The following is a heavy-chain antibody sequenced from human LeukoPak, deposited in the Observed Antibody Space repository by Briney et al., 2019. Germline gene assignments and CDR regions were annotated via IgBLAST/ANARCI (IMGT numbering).Heavy chain of an antibody. CDR1: GRSFNGHH. J-gene: IGHJ4*02. V-gene: IGHV4-34*01. Sequence: PSGTLSHTRDVYGRSFNGHHWSWIRHHPRKRLEWIGEINHSGSTNYNPSLKSRVTISVDTSKNQFSLKLSSVTAADTAVYYCARAGWFGEFSTDYWGQGTLVTVSS. D-gene: IGHD3-10*01. CDR2: INHSGST. CDR3: ARAGWFGEFSTDY.